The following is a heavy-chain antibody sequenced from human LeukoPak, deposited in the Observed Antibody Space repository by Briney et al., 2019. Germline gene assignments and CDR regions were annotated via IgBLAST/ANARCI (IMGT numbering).Heavy chain of an antibody. V-gene: IGHV4-4*07. CDR2: IYTSGST. J-gene: IGHJ5*02. Sequence: SETLSLTCTVSGGSISSYYWSWIRQPAGKGLEWIGRIYTSGSTNYNPSLKSRVTISVDTSKNQFSLKLSSVTAADTAVYYCARSVLLWFGGRNWFDPWGQGTLVTVSS. D-gene: IGHD3-10*01. CDR1: GGSISSYY. CDR3: ARSVLLWFGGRNWFDP.